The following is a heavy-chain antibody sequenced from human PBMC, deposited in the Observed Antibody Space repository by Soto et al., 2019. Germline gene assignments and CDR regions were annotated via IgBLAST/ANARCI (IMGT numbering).Heavy chain of an antibody. J-gene: IGHJ4*02. CDR3: ARIHWSQSSLDY. Sequence: SETLSLTCAVSGGSIDSAAYSLAWIRQPPGKGLEWIGYVSHRGTAYSIPSLNGRLTLSMDSSQTQFSLKLTSVTAADSAVYYCARIHWSQSSLDYWGRGILVTVSS. CDR1: GGSIDSAAYS. V-gene: IGHV4-30-2*01. CDR2: VSHRGTA. D-gene: IGHD6-19*01.